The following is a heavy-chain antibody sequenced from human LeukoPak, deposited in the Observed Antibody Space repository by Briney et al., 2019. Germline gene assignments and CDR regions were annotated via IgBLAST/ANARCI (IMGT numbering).Heavy chain of an antibody. D-gene: IGHD3-22*01. CDR1: GGSISSYY. J-gene: IGHJ4*02. CDR3: ARGRRNHYYDSINNFDY. Sequence: SETLSLTCTVSGGSISSYYWSWIRQPPGKGLEWIGYIYYGGSTNYNPSLKSRVTISVDTSKNQFSLKLSSVTAADTAVYYCARGRRNHYYDSINNFDYWGQGTLVTVSS. V-gene: IGHV4-59*01. CDR2: IYYGGST.